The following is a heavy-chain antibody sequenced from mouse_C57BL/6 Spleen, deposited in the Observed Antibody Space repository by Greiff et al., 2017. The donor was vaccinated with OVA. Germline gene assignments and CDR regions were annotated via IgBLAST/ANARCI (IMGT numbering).Heavy chain of an antibody. CDR2: IRNKANGYTT. D-gene: IGHD2-5*01. J-gene: IGHJ2*01. V-gene: IGHV7-3*01. Sequence: EVQLVESGGGLVQPGGSLSLSCAASGFTFTDYYMSWVRQPPGKALEWLGFIRNKANGYTTEYSASVKGRFTISRDNSQSILYLQMNALRAEDSATYYCARYPSYYSNYFDYWGQGTTRTVSS. CDR3: ARYPSYYSNYFDY. CDR1: GFTFTDYY.